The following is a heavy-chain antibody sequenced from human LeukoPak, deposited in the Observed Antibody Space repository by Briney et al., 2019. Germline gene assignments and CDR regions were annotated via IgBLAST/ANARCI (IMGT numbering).Heavy chain of an antibody. CDR1: GGTFNNYA. D-gene: IGHD5-18*01. CDR3: ARDQGDNSYGYYAIWYAFDV. J-gene: IGHJ3*01. CDR2: IVPILGTA. Sequence: ASVKVSCKASGGTFNNYAISWVRQAPGQGLEWMGRIVPILGTANYAQEFQGRLIITADKATSSAYMELSSLRSEDTAVYYCARDQGDNSYGYYAIWYAFDVWGQGTMVTVSS. V-gene: IGHV1-69*04.